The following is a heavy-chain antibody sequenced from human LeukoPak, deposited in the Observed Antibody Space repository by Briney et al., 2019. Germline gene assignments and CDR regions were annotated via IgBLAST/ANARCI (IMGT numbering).Heavy chain of an antibody. CDR2: ISSNGGST. J-gene: IGHJ4*02. Sequence: PGGSLRLSCSASGFPFSSYAMHWVRQAPGKGLEYVSAISSNGGSTYYANSVKGRFTISRDNSKNALYLQMGSLRAEDMAVYYCASGLAFDYWGQGTLVTVSS. CDR3: ASGLAFDY. D-gene: IGHD3/OR15-3a*01. V-gene: IGHV3-64*01. CDR1: GFPFSSYA.